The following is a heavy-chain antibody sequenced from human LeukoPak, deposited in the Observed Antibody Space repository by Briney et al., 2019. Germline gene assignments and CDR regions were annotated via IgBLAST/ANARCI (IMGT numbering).Heavy chain of an antibody. V-gene: IGHV4-61*02. Sequence: PSETLSLTCTVSGNSISSGDNYWSWIRQPAGKGLEWIGRIYTSGTTNYNPSLKSRVTISVGTSKSQFSLKLSSVTAADTAVYYCAREVSDYDILTGWIDYWGQGALVSVSS. D-gene: IGHD3-9*01. J-gene: IGHJ4*02. CDR3: AREVSDYDILTGWIDY. CDR2: IYTSGTT. CDR1: GNSISSGDNY.